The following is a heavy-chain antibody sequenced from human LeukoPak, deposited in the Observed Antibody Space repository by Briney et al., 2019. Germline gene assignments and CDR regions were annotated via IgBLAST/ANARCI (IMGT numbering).Heavy chain of an antibody. D-gene: IGHD2-2*01. Sequence: SETLSLTCAVYGGSFSGYYWSWIRQPPGKGLEWIGEINHSGSTNYNPSLKGRVTISVDTSKNQFSLKLSSVTAADTAVYYCASGVPYAPQGYWGQGTLVTVSS. CDR1: GGSFSGYY. CDR3: ASGVPYAPQGY. V-gene: IGHV4-34*01. J-gene: IGHJ4*02. CDR2: INHSGST.